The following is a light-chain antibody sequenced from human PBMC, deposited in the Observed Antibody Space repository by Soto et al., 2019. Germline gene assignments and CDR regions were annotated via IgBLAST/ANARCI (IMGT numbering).Light chain of an antibody. J-gene: IGLJ1*01. CDR3: AAWNNGLSGSFV. V-gene: IGLV1-44*01. CDR1: KSNIGSNT. Sequence: QSVLSQPPSASGTPGQRVTISCSGSKSNIGSNTVNWFQQLPGTAPKLLIYNDNQRPSGVPDRFSGSKSGASASLAISGLQSEDEGDYYCAAWNNGLSGSFVFGTGTKLTVL. CDR2: NDN.